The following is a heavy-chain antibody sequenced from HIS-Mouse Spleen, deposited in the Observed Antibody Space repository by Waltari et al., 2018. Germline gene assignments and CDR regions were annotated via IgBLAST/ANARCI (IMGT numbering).Heavy chain of an antibody. J-gene: IGHJ2*01. CDR1: AFTLVRYW. CDR3: ARDRYWYFDL. Sequence: VPLVASGGGLVQPGGSLRLSVAAPAFTLVRYWTGWVRQAPGKGLEWVANIKQDGSEKYYVDSVKGRFTISRDNAKNSLYLQMNSLRAEDTAVYYWARDRYWYFDLWGRGTLVTVSS. V-gene: IGHV3-7*01. CDR2: IKQDGSEK.